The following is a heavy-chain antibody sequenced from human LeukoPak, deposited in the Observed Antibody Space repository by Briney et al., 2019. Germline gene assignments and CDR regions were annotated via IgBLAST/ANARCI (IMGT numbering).Heavy chain of an antibody. CDR2: ISYDGSNT. J-gene: IGHJ6*04. D-gene: IGHD3-9*01. V-gene: IGHV3-30*18. Sequence: GGSLRLSCAASGFTFSNYVMHWVRQAPGKGLEWVAIISYDGSNTYYADSVKGRFTISRDNSKNTLYLQMNNLRDEDTAVYYCAKDRDILTGEDYYYGMDVWGKGTTVTVSS. CDR1: GFTFSNYV. CDR3: AKDRDILTGEDYYYGMDV.